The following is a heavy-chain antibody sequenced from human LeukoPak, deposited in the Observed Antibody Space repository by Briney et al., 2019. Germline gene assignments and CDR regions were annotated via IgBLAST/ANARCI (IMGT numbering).Heavy chain of an antibody. J-gene: IGHJ3*02. CDR3: ARENRNYYDSSGFFDAFDI. CDR2: IYYSGST. V-gene: IGHV4-59*01. D-gene: IGHD3-22*01. Sequence: SETLSLTCTVSGGSISSYYWSWIRQPPGKGLEWIGYIYYSGSTNYNPSLKSRVTISVDTSKNQFSLKLSSVTAADTAVYYCARENRNYYDSSGFFDAFDIWGQGTMVTVSS. CDR1: GGSISSYY.